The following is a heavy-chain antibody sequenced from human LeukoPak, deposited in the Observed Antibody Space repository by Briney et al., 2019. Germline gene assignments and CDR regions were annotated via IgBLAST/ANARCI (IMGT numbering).Heavy chain of an antibody. CDR2: ISGTGVTA. Sequence: GGSLRLSCAACGFSFSTFTMNWVRQAPGKGLEWVSSISGTGVTAYYADSVKGRFAISRDNSKNTLYLQMSSLRAEDTALYYCAKDQRFGDLDDYRGQGTLVTVSS. J-gene: IGHJ4*02. CDR1: GFSFSTFT. CDR3: AKDQRFGDLDDY. V-gene: IGHV3-23*01. D-gene: IGHD3-10*01.